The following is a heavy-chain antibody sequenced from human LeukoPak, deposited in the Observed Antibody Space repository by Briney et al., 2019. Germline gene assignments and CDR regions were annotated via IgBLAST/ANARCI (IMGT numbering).Heavy chain of an antibody. D-gene: IGHD1-20*01. CDR1: GFTFSDYY. Sequence: GGSLRRSCAASGFTFSDYYMSWIRQAPGKGLEWVSYISSSGSTIYYADSVKGRFTISRDNAKNSLYLQMNSLRDEDTAVYYCARVNNWNDVSFFDYWGQGTLVTVSS. CDR2: ISSSGSTI. V-gene: IGHV3-11*01. CDR3: ARVNNWNDVSFFDY. J-gene: IGHJ4*02.